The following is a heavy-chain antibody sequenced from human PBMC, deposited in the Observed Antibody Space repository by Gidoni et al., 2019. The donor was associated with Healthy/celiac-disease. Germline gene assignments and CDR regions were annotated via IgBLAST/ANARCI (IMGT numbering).Heavy chain of an antibody. CDR3: ARDKLGYSSGWLGTIYYYYYGMDV. CDR2: ISAYNGNT. CDR1: GYTFTSYG. V-gene: IGHV1-18*01. Sequence: QVQLVQSGAEVKKPGASVKVSCKASGYTFTSYGTSWVRQPPGQGLEWMGWISAYNGNTNYAQKLQGRVTMTTDTSTSTAYMELRSLRSDDTAVYYCARDKLGYSSGWLGTIYYYYYGMDVWGQGTTVTVSS. D-gene: IGHD6-19*01. J-gene: IGHJ6*02.